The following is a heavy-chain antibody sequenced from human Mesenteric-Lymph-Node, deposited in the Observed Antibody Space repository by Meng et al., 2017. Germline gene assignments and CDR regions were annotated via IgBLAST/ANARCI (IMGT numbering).Heavy chain of an antibody. V-gene: IGHV3-13*01. D-gene: IGHD3/OR15-3a*01. Sequence: GESLKISCAASGFTFSSYDMHWVRQATGKGLEWVSAIGTAGDTYYPGSVKGRFTISRENAKNSLYLQMNSLRAGDTAVYYCARDGLEAGAFDIWGQGTMVTVSS. J-gene: IGHJ3*02. CDR2: IGTAGDT. CDR3: ARDGLEAGAFDI. CDR1: GFTFSSYD.